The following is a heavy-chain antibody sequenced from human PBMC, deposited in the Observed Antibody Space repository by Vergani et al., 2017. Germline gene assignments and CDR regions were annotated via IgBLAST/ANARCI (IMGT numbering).Heavy chain of an antibody. D-gene: IGHD3-10*01. Sequence: EVQLLESGGGLVQPGGSLRLSCAASGFTFSSYAMSRVRQAPGKGLEWVSAISGSGGSTYYADSVKGRFTIARDNSKNTLYLQMNSLRAEDTAVYYCAKGTGDYGSGSSDYWGQGTLVTVSS. J-gene: IGHJ4*02. CDR3: AKGTGDYGSGSSDY. CDR1: GFTFSSYA. CDR2: ISGSGGST. V-gene: IGHV3-23*01.